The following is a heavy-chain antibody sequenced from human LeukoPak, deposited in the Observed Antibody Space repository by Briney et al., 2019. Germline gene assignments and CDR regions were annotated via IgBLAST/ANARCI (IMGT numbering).Heavy chain of an antibody. CDR2: TYYRSKWYN. V-gene: IGHV6-1*01. D-gene: IGHD3-10*01. CDR1: GDSVSSKSVV. J-gene: IGHJ4*02. Sequence: SQTLSFTCAISGDSVSSKSVVWNWIRQSPSRGLEWLGRTYYRSKWYNDYAVSVKSRIIINPDTSKNQFSLQLNSVTPEDTAVYYCARDPSGDLAFDYWGQGTLVTVSS. CDR3: ARDPSGDLAFDY.